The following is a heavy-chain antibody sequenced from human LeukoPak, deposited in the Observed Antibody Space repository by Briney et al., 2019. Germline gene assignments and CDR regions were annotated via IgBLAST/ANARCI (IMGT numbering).Heavy chain of an antibody. CDR2: ISSSGSTI. J-gene: IGHJ5*02. V-gene: IGHV3-48*04. D-gene: IGHD3-22*01. CDR3: ARDGYYDRGWFDP. Sequence: GRSLRLSCAASGFTFSSCAMHWVRQAPGKGLEWVSYISSSGSTIYYADSVKGRFTISRDNAKNSLYLQMNSLRAEDTAVYYCARDGYYDRGWFDPWGQGTLVTVSS. CDR1: GFTFSSCA.